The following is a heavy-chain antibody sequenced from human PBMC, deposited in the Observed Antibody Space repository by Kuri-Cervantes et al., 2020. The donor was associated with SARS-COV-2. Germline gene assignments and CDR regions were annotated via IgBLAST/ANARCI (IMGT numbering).Heavy chain of an antibody. CDR2: IIPILGIA. Sequence: SVKVSCKVSGYTLTELAMHWVRQAPGQGLEWMGRIIPILGIANYAQKFQGRVTITADKSTSTAYMELSSLRSEDTAVYYCARGCSSTSCYTDVYYYYGMDVWGQGTTVTVSS. CDR1: GYTLTELA. V-gene: IGHV1-69*04. J-gene: IGHJ6*02. CDR3: ARGCSSTSCYTDVYYYYGMDV. D-gene: IGHD2-2*02.